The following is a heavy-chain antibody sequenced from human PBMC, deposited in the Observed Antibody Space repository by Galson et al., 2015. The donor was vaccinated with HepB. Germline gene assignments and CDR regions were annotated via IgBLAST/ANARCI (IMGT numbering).Heavy chain of an antibody. J-gene: IGHJ4*02. CDR1: GFTFSSYA. V-gene: IGHV3-30*04. CDR2: ISYDGSNK. Sequence: SLRLSCAASGFTFSSYAMHWVRQAPGKGLEWVAVISYDGSNKYYADSVKGRFTISRDNSKNTLYLQTNSLRAEDTAVYYCARESSSGYYRSYYFDHWGQGTLVTVSS. D-gene: IGHD3-22*01. CDR3: ARESSSGYYRSYYFDH.